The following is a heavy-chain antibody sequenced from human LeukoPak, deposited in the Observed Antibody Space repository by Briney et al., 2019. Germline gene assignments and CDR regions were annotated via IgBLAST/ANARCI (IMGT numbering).Heavy chain of an antibody. CDR1: GFTFSGCA. CDR2: IRGSGGTT. D-gene: IGHD4-17*01. J-gene: IGHJ4*02. V-gene: IGHV3-23*01. Sequence: GGSLRLSCAASGFTFSGCAMSWVRQAPGKGLEWVSAIRGSGGTTYYAGSVKGRFTISRDNSKDTLYLQMNSLRAEDTAVYYCAKDRYGDYLFDYWGQGTLVAVSS. CDR3: AKDRYGDYLFDY.